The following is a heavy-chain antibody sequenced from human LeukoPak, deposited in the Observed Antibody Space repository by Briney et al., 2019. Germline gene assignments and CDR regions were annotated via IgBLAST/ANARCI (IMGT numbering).Heavy chain of an antibody. D-gene: IGHD1-26*01. CDR3: ARGSSAGASLRHDY. J-gene: IGHJ4*02. Sequence: GGSLRLSCAASGFTFSSYWMRWVRQAPGKGVEWVANIKQDGSEENFVDSVKGRFTISRDNAKKSLYLQMNSLRAEGTAVYYCARGSSAGASLRHDYWGQGTLVTVSS. V-gene: IGHV3-7*01. CDR2: IKQDGSEE. CDR1: GFTFSSYW.